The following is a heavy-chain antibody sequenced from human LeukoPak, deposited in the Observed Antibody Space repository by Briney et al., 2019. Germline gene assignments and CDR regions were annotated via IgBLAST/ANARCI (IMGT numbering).Heavy chain of an antibody. Sequence: PSQTLSLTCTVSGVSISSGDYYWSWIRQPPGKGLEWIGSIFYSGSTYYSPSLKGRVTISVDTSKNRFSLKLNSVTAADTAVYYCARHRIAAADDAFDIWGQGTMVTVSS. V-gene: IGHV4-30-2*03. CDR3: ARHRIAAADDAFDI. CDR1: GVSISSGDYY. D-gene: IGHD6-13*01. CDR2: IFYSGST. J-gene: IGHJ3*02.